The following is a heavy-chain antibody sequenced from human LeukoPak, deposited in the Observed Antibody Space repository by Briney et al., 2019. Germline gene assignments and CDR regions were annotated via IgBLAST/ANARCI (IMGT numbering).Heavy chain of an antibody. CDR3: ARDFGGWLATDAFDI. Sequence: SETLSLTCAVYGGSFSGYYWSWIRQPPGKGLEWIGEINHSGSTNYNPSLKSRVTISVDTSKNQFSLELSSVTAADTAVYYCARDFGGWLATDAFDIWGQGTMVTVSS. D-gene: IGHD6-19*01. J-gene: IGHJ3*02. CDR1: GGSFSGYY. CDR2: INHSGST. V-gene: IGHV4-34*01.